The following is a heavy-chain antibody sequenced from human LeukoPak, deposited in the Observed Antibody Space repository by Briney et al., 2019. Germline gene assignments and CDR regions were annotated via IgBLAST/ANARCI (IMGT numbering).Heavy chain of an antibody. D-gene: IGHD3-10*01. J-gene: IGHJ3*02. CDR1: GFTFSSYW. CDR3: AREILLWFGELFGASDI. V-gene: IGHV3-7*03. CDR2: IKQDGGEK. Sequence: PGGSLRLSCAASGFTFSSYWMSWVRQAPGKGLEWVANIKQDGGEKYYVDSVKGRFTISRDNAKNSLYLQMNSLRAEDTAVYYCAREILLWFGELFGASDIWGQGTMVTVSS.